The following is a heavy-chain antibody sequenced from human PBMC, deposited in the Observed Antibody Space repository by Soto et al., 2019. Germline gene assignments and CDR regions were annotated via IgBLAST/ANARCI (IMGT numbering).Heavy chain of an antibody. Sequence: GASVKVSCQASGYTFTSYYMHWLLHAPGQGLEWMGIINPSGGSTRYAQKFQGRVTMTRDTSTSTVYMELSSLRSEDTAVYYCARGLIYDSSGYYFDYWGQGTLVTVPS. CDR1: GYTFTSYY. D-gene: IGHD3-22*01. V-gene: IGHV1-46*01. CDR3: ARGLIYDSSGYYFDY. CDR2: INPSGGST. J-gene: IGHJ4*02.